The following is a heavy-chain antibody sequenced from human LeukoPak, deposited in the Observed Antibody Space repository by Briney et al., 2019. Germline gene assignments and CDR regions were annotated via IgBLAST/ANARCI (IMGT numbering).Heavy chain of an antibody. CDR3: ARITSSGYSYGFDY. J-gene: IGHJ4*02. V-gene: IGHV4-61*02. Sequence: PSETLSLTCSVSGGSISSGSYCWTWIRQPAGKTLEWIGRIYTSGSTNYNPSLKSRVTMSADTSKNQFSLKLSSVTAADTAVYYCARITSSGYSYGFDYWGQGTLVTVSS. CDR2: IYTSGST. CDR1: GGSISSGSYC. D-gene: IGHD5-18*01.